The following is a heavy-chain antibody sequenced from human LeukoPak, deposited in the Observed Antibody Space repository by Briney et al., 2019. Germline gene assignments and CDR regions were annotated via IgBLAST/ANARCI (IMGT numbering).Heavy chain of an antibody. CDR2: SYSGGST. CDR3: ARGGNYVWYFDL. V-gene: IGHV3-66*01. Sequence: GSLRLSCAASGFTVSYNYMSWVRQAPGRGLEWVSISYSGGSTYYADSVKGRFTISRDNSENTLYLQMISLRAEDTAVYYCARGGNYVWYFDLWGRGTLVTVSS. CDR1: GFTVSYNY. D-gene: IGHD1-7*01. J-gene: IGHJ2*01.